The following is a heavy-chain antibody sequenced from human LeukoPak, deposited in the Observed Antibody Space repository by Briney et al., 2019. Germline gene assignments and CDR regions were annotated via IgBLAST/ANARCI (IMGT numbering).Heavy chain of an antibody. CDR3: ARDDDWNYEDY. Sequence: GGSLRLSCAASGFTLSNYNMNWVRQAPGKGPEWVSYISSASGSIYYADSVKGRFTISRDNAKNSLYLQLNSLRAEDTAVYYCARDDDWNYEDYWGQGTLVTVSS. CDR2: ISSASGSI. D-gene: IGHD1-7*01. J-gene: IGHJ4*02. CDR1: GFTLSNYN. V-gene: IGHV3-48*04.